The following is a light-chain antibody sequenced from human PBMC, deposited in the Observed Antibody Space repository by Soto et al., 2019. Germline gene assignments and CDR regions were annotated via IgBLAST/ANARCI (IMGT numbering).Light chain of an antibody. CDR1: SSDVGTYDL. CDR3: CSYAGSSTSVL. J-gene: IGLJ2*01. CDR2: AAT. Sequence: QSALTQPASVSGSPGQSITISCTGTSSDVGTYDLVSWYLQHPGKAPQLMIYAATKRPSGVSSRFSGSRSGNTAALTISGRQAGDEGDYYCCSYAGSSTSVLFGGGTKLTVL. V-gene: IGLV2-23*01.